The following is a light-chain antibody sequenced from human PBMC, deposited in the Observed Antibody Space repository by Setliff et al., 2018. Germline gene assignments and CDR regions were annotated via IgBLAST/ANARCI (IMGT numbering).Light chain of an antibody. V-gene: IGLV2-8*01. CDR2: EVS. Sequence: SALTQPPSASGSPGQSVTISCTGTSSDVGGYNYVSWYQQHPGKAPKLMIYEVSKRPSGVPDRFSGSKSGNTASLTVSGLRAEDEADYYCSSYAGSNVVVFGGGTKVTVL. J-gene: IGLJ2*01. CDR3: SSYAGSNVVV. CDR1: SSDVGGYNY.